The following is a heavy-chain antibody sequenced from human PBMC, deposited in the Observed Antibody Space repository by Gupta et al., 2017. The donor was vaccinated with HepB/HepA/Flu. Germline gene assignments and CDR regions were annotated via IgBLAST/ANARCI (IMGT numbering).Heavy chain of an antibody. CDR2: TNPNSGGT. J-gene: IGHJ3*02. CDR3: ASSLVGAGNLDAFDI. D-gene: IGHD1-26*01. Sequence: MHWVRQAPGQGLEWMGWTNPNSGGTNYAQKFQGRVTMTRDTSISTAYMELSRLRSDDTAVYYCASSLVGAGNLDAFDIWGQGTMVTVSS. V-gene: IGHV1-2*02.